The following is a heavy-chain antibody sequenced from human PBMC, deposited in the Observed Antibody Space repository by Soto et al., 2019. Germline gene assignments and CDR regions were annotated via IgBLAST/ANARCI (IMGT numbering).Heavy chain of an antibody. Sequence: GESLRVSCKGSGYRFTSYWISWVRQMPGKGLEWMGRIDPGDSYTNYSPSFQGHVTISADKSISTAYLQWSSLKASDTAMYYCALPGYDILTGYSDYYGMDVWGQGTTVTVSS. D-gene: IGHD3-9*01. CDR2: IDPGDSYT. CDR1: GYRFTSYW. CDR3: ALPGYDILTGYSDYYGMDV. J-gene: IGHJ6*02. V-gene: IGHV5-10-1*01.